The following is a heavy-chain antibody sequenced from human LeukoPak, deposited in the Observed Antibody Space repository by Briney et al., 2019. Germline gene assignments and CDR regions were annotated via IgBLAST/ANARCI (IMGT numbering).Heavy chain of an antibody. CDR3: ARGHMIGDY. D-gene: IGHD3-22*01. CDR1: GFTFSDYY. J-gene: IGHJ4*02. V-gene: IGHV3-11*01. Sequence: GGSLRLFCAACGFTFSDYYMSWIRHAPGKGLEWVSYISSSGSTIYYADSVKGRFTISRDNAKHSLHLQMNTQIAQDTPVYHCARGHMIGDYWGQGTLVTVSS. CDR2: ISSSGSTI.